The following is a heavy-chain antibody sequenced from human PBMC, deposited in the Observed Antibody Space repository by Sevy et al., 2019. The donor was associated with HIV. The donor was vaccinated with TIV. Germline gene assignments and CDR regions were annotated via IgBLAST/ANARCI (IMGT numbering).Heavy chain of an antibody. Sequence: ASVKVSCKVTGYTLTGFSMHWVRQTPGKGLEWMGTFNPEDDETIYAQKFQGRDIMTEDTSADTAHMDLSSLTSEDTAVYYCATTKYYYESSGYPFDYWGQGTLVTVSS. CDR3: ATTKYYYESSGYPFDY. CDR1: GYTLTGFS. J-gene: IGHJ4*02. CDR2: FNPEDDET. V-gene: IGHV1-24*01. D-gene: IGHD3-22*01.